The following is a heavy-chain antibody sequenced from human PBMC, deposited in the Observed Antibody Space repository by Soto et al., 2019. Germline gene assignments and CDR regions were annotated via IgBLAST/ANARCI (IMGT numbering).Heavy chain of an antibody. CDR3: ARDRSNSPDYFDY. Sequence: SETLSLTCIVSGDAISNYYWSWIRQTPGRGLEWIGCVHESGSTDYNPSLRGRVIISLHTSKSQFSLRLSSVNASDTAVYYCARDRSNSPDYFDYWGQGTLVTVSS. CDR2: VHESGST. CDR1: GDAISNYY. D-gene: IGHD6-6*01. J-gene: IGHJ4*02. V-gene: IGHV4-59*12.